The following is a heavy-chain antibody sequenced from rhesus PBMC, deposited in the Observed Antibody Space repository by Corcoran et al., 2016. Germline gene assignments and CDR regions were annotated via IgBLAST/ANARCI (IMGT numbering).Heavy chain of an antibody. V-gene: IGHV4-122*02. Sequence: QVQLQESGPGVVKPSETLSLTCAVSGYSISGYYWSWIRQAPGKGLEWIGYITYSGSTSYNPSLKSRVTISRDTSKNQFSLKLSSVTAADTAVYYCARNSGSWIFDYWGQGVLVTVSS. CDR3: ARNSGSWIFDY. D-gene: IGHD6-25*01. J-gene: IGHJ4*01. CDR2: ITYSGST. CDR1: GYSISGYY.